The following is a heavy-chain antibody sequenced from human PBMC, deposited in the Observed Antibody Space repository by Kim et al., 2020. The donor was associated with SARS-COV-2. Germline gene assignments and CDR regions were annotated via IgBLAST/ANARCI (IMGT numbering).Heavy chain of an antibody. V-gene: IGHV3-53*01. CDR2: IYSGGST. CDR1: GFIVSSDY. Sequence: GGSLRLSCAASGFIVSSDYMSWVRQAPGKGLEWVSIIYSGGSTYYADSVKVRFTISRDNSKSTLFLQMNSLRAEDTAVYYCVREWTTEYYGMDVWGQGTTVTVSS. D-gene: IGHD4-17*01. CDR3: VREWTTEYYGMDV. J-gene: IGHJ6*02.